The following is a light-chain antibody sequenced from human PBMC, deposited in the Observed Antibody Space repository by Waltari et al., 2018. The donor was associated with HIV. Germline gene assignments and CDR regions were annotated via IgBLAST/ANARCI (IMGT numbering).Light chain of an antibody. CDR3: SSYTSSISLV. V-gene: IGLV2-14*03. CDR1: IIDDGIYYY. CDR2: DFT. J-gene: IGLJ3*02. Sequence: QSALAKPPSVTASPAQSITISCTATIIDDGIYYYVPWYQQHPGKTPKLMIYDFTYRPSGVSDRFSGSKSGNTASLTISGLQAEDEADYYCSSYTSSISLVFGGGTKVTVL.